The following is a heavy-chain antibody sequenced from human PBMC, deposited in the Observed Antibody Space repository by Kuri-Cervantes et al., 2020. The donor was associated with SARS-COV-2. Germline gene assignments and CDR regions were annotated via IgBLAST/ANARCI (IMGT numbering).Heavy chain of an antibody. CDR3: AAYTPRGDY. CDR2: ITTGGDTP. J-gene: IGHJ4*02. V-gene: IGHV3-23*01. Sequence: GGSLRLSCAASGLTFINYAMIWIRQSPGKGLEWVSGITTGGDTPFYAGSVRGRFTISRDNSKDTVYLQMNTLRADDTGMYYCAAYTPRGDYWGQGTLVTVSS. CDR1: GLTFINYA. D-gene: IGHD2-2*02.